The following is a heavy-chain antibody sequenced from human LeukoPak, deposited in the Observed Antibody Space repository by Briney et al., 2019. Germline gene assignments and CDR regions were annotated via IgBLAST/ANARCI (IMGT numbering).Heavy chain of an antibody. CDR1: GFTFSSYA. V-gene: IGHV3-23*01. CDR2: ISGSGGST. CDR3: ATDVGQLWSPDN. D-gene: IGHD5-18*01. Sequence: GGSLRLSCAASGFTFSSYAMSRVRQAPGKGLEWVSAISGSGGSTYYADSVKGRFTISRDNSKNTLYLHTNSLRADDTAVYYCATDVGQLWSPDNWGQGTLVTVSS. J-gene: IGHJ4*02.